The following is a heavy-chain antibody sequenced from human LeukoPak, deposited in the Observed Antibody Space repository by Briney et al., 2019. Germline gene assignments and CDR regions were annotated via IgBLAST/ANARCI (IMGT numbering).Heavy chain of an antibody. CDR2: IRYDGSNK. CDR3: ARDGNYRVADDI. CDR1: GFTFSSYS. J-gene: IGHJ3*02. D-gene: IGHD3-22*01. V-gene: IGHV3-30*02. Sequence: GGSLRLSCAASGFTFSSYSMNWVRQAPGKGLEWVAFIRYDGSNKYYADSVKGRITISRDNSKSTLFLQMNSLRPEDTAVYYCARDGNYRVADDIWGQGTVVTVSS.